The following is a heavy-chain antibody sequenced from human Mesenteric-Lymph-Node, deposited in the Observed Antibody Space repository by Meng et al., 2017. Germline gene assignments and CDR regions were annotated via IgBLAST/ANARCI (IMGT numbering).Heavy chain of an antibody. CDR3: ARGRSDWFDP. V-gene: IGHV4-34*01. CDR1: GGSFSGYY. Sequence: QVQLQPWGAGLLKPSETLSLTCAVYGGSFSGYYWSWIRQPPGKGLEWIGEINHSGSTNYNPSLKSRVTISVDTSKNQFSLKLSSVTAADTAVYYCARGRSDWFDPWGQGTLVTVSS. J-gene: IGHJ5*02. CDR2: INHSGST.